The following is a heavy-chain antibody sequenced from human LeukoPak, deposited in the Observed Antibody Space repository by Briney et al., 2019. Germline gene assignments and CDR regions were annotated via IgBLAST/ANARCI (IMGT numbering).Heavy chain of an antibody. Sequence: GGSLRLSCAASGFTFSSYSMNWVRQAPGKGLEWVSSISSSSSYIYYADSVKGRFTISRDNAKNSLYLQMNSLRAEDTAVYYCARVGDSSGWYLDYWGQGTLVTVSS. CDR3: ARVGDSSGWYLDY. CDR1: GFTFSSYS. CDR2: ISSSSSYI. V-gene: IGHV3-21*01. D-gene: IGHD6-19*01. J-gene: IGHJ4*02.